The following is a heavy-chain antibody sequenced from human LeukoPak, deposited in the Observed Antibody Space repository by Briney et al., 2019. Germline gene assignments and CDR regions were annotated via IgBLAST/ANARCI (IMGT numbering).Heavy chain of an antibody. CDR2: ISTSDSTI. V-gene: IGHV3-11*01. CDR3: AKGYNDAFDI. CDR1: GFTFSDYY. Sequence: PGGSLRLSCAASGFTFSDYYMSWIRQAPGKGLEWVSYISTSDSTIYSADSVKGRFTISRDNSKNTLYLQMNSLRAEDTAVYYCAKGYNDAFDIWGQGTMVTVSS. J-gene: IGHJ3*02. D-gene: IGHD1-1*01.